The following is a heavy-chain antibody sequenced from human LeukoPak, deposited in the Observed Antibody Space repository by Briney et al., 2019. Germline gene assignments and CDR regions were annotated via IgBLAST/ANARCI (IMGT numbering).Heavy chain of an antibody. CDR2: IYSGDNT. CDR3: ARGGSGGGYFDD. Sequence: TGGSLRLSCAASGFPVSSNYMNWVRQAPGKGLEWVSIIYSGDNTYYADSVKGRFTISRDNSKNTSYLKMNSLRAEDTAVYYCARGGSGGGYFDDWGQGTLVTVSS. CDR1: GFPVSSNY. D-gene: IGHD3-10*01. J-gene: IGHJ4*02. V-gene: IGHV3-66*02.